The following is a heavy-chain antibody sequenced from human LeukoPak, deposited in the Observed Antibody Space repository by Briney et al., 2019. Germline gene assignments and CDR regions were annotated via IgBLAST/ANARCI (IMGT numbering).Heavy chain of an antibody. CDR2: ISGSGGST. Sequence: GGSLRLSCAASGFTFSSYAMSWVRQAPGKGLEWVSAISGSGGSTYYADSMKGRFTISRDNSKNTLYLQMNSLRAEDTAVYYCAGTSGSYPLYYFDYWGQGTLVTVSS. D-gene: IGHD1-26*01. CDR3: AGTSGSYPLYYFDY. V-gene: IGHV3-23*01. CDR1: GFTFSSYA. J-gene: IGHJ4*02.